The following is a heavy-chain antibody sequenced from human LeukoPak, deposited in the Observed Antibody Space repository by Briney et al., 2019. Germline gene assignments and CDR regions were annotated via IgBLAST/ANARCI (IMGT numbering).Heavy chain of an antibody. Sequence: GRSLRLSCAASGFTFDGYAMHWVRQAPGKGLEWVSGISWNSGSIGYADSVKGRFTISRDNAKNSLYLQMNSLRAEDTALYYCAKDTVTTPFGAFDIWGQGTMVTVSS. CDR3: AKDTVTTPFGAFDI. J-gene: IGHJ3*02. D-gene: IGHD4-17*01. CDR1: GFTFDGYA. CDR2: ISWNSGSI. V-gene: IGHV3-9*01.